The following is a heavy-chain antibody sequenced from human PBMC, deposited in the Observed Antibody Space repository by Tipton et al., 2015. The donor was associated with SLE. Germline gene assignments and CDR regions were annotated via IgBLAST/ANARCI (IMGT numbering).Heavy chain of an antibody. CDR1: GFTFSSYG. CDR3: AKDLSYYDSSSFGVYYYYYGMDV. V-gene: IGHV3-23*03. Sequence: SLRLSCAASGFTFSSYGMNWVRQAPGKGLEWVSVIYSRGSTYYADSVKGRFTISRDNSRNTLYLQMNSLRTEDTAVYYCAKDLSYYDSSSFGVYYYYYGMDVWGQGTTVSVSS. CDR2: IYSRGST. J-gene: IGHJ6*02. D-gene: IGHD3-22*01.